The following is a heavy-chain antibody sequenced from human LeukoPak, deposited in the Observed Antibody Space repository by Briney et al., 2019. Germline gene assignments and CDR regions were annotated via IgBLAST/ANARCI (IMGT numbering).Heavy chain of an antibody. Sequence: SETLSLTCTVSGGSLSSYYWSWLRQPPGEGLEWRGYIYYSGSTNYNPSLKSRVTISVDTYKNEFSLKLSSVTAADAAVYYCGRAPYYYGSSGYVDFDYWGQGTPVTVYS. J-gene: IGHJ4*02. CDR1: GGSLSSYY. D-gene: IGHD3-22*01. CDR3: GRAPYYYGSSGYVDFDY. V-gene: IGHV4-59*08. CDR2: IYYSGST.